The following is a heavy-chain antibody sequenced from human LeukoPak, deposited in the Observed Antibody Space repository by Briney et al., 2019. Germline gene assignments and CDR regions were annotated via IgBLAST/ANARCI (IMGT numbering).Heavy chain of an antibody. V-gene: IGHV3-53*01. Sequence: GGSLRLSCAASGFTVSSNYMSWVRQAPGKGLGWVSVIYSGGSTYYADSVKGRFTISRDDSKNTLYLQMNSLRVEDTAVYYCARGLVDYYYYMDVWGKGTTVTVSS. CDR1: GFTVSSNY. CDR3: ARGLVDYYYYMDV. J-gene: IGHJ6*03. CDR2: IYSGGST.